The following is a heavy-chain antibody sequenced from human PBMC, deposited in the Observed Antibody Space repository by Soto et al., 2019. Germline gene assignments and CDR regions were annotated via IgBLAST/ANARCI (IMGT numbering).Heavy chain of an antibody. CDR3: ATPDRSSWLSPFDY. CDR2: IGAGYGT. Sequence: GGSLRLSCAASGFSFGSYDMSWVRQAPGKGLEWVSSIGAGYGTYYADSVKGRFTISRDNSKNTLYLQMNSLRAEDTAIYYCATPDRSSWLSPFDYWGQGSLVTVSS. V-gene: IGHV3-23*01. D-gene: IGHD6-13*01. J-gene: IGHJ4*02. CDR1: GFSFGSYD.